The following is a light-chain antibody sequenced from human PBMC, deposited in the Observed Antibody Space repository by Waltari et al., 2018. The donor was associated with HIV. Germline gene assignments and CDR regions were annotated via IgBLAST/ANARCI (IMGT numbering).Light chain of an antibody. V-gene: IGLV1-40*01. CDR1: SSNIGAGYF. Sequence: QSVLTQPPSVSGVPGQRVTISCTGSSSNIGAGYFVHWYQQLPGTAPTRLIYSDINRPSGVPDRFSGTKSGNSASLAITGLQAEDEADYYCQSYDRSLSASVFGGGTKLTVL. CDR2: SDI. CDR3: QSYDRSLSASV. J-gene: IGLJ3*02.